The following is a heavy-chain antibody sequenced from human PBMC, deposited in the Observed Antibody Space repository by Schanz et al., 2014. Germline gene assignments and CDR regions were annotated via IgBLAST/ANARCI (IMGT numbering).Heavy chain of an antibody. D-gene: IGHD2-2*01. CDR1: GFTFSSYG. Sequence: QVQLVESGGGVVQPGRSLRLSCAASGFTFSSYGMHWVRQSPGKGLEWVALISYDGSNKYYADSVKGRFTISRDSSKNTLYLQMNSLRAEDTAVYYGAKDYQDCSSTSCYLWDNYYMDVWGKGTTVTVSS. J-gene: IGHJ6*03. CDR3: AKDYQDCSSTSCYLWDNYYMDV. V-gene: IGHV3-30*18. CDR2: ISYDGSNK.